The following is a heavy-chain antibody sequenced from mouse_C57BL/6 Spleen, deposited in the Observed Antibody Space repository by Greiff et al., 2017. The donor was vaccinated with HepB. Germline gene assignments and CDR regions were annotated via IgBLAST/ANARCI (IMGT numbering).Heavy chain of an antibody. J-gene: IGHJ2*01. Sequence: QVQLQQSGPELVKPGASVKISCKASGYAFSSSWMNWVKQRPGKGLEWIGRIYPGDGDTNYNGKFKGKATLTADKSSSTAYMQLSSLTSEDSAVYFCARGGYYYGSTHFDYWGQGTTLTVSS. CDR1: GYAFSSSW. D-gene: IGHD1-1*01. CDR3: ARGGYYYGSTHFDY. V-gene: IGHV1-82*01. CDR2: IYPGDGDT.